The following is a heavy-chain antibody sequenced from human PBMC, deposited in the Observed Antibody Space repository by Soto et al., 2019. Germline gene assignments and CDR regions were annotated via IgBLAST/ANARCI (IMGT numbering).Heavy chain of an antibody. CDR3: ARIHRFSYGDYVDY. CDR1: GFTFSSYA. CDR2: ISGSGGST. V-gene: IGHV3-23*01. J-gene: IGHJ4*02. D-gene: IGHD4-17*01. Sequence: GGSLRLSCAASGFTFSSYAMSWVRQAPGKGLEWVSAISGSGGSTYYADSVKGRFTISRDNSKNQVVLTMTNMDPVDTATYYCARIHRFSYGDYVDYWGQGTLVTVSS.